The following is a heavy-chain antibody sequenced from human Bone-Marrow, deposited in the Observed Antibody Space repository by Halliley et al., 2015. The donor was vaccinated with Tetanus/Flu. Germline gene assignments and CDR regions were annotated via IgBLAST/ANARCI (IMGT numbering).Heavy chain of an antibody. J-gene: IGHJ6*02. V-gene: IGHV4-34*12. CDR2: IIKTGST. CDR1: GGSLSGNY. Sequence: TLSLTCAVNGGSLSGNYWSWIRQPPGKGLEWIGEIIKTGSTDYNPSPKGRVTMSVDTSKNQLSLNLRSVTAADSAVYYCMRAQGPYFNGMDVWGQGTTVTVSS. CDR3: MRAQGPYFNGMDV.